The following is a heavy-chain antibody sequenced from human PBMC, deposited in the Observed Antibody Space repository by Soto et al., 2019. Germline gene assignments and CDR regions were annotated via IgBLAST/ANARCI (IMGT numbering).Heavy chain of an antibody. CDR1: GDTFKNCV. V-gene: IGHV1-69*01. CDR3: AAELGFGKLSVV. Sequence: QVQVVQSGVEVRRPGSSVKVSCKASGDTFKNCVISWVRQAPGQGLGWMGGIIPLFGTTDFAQRFQDRLTITTDESTTTAYMELSRLRSEDTATYYCAAELGFGKLSVVWGQGTTVIVSS. J-gene: IGHJ6*02. D-gene: IGHD3-10*01. CDR2: IIPLFGTT.